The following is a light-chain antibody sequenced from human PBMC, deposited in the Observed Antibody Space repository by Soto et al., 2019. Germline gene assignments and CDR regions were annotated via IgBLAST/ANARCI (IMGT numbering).Light chain of an antibody. CDR3: QQYDITPPNT. J-gene: IGKJ4*01. CDR2: GAS. CDR1: QIVRSTY. Sequence: EIVLTQSPGTLSLSPGEGATLSCRASQIVRSTYLAWFQQKPGQAPRLLIYGASTRATGIPDRFSGSGSGTDFTLTISGLEPKDFALYYCQQYDITPPNTFGVVTKVYIK. V-gene: IGKV3-20*01.